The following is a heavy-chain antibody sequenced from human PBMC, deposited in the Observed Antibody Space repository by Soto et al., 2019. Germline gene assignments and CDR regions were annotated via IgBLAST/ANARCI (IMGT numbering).Heavy chain of an antibody. J-gene: IGHJ6*03. V-gene: IGHV4-59*08. Sequence: QVQLQESGPGLVKPSETLSLTCTVSGGSISSYYWSWIRQPPGKGLEWIGYIYYSGSTNYNPSLKSRVTISVDTSKNQFSLKLSSVTAADTAVYYCARLSGTNYDILTGSYYYYYMDVWGKGTTVTVSS. CDR3: ARLSGTNYDILTGSYYYYYMDV. CDR2: IYYSGST. CDR1: GGSISSYY. D-gene: IGHD3-9*01.